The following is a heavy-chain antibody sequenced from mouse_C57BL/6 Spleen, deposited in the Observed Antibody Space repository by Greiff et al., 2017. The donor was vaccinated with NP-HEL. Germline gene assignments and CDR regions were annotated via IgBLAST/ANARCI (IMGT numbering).Heavy chain of an antibody. V-gene: IGHV1-15*01. J-gene: IGHJ2*01. CDR2: IDPETGGT. CDR1: GYTFTDYE. D-gene: IGHD1-1*01. CDR3: TNGQYYFDY. Sequence: VKLMESGAELVRPGASVTLSCKASGYTFTDYEMHWVKQTPVHGLEWIGAIDPETGGTAYNQKFKGKAILTADKSSSTAYMELRSLTSEDSAVYYCTNGQYYFDYWGQGTTLTVSS.